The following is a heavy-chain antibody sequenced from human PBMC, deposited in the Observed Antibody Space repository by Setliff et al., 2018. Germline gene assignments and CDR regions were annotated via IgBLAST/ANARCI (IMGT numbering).Heavy chain of an antibody. CDR3: AKDIVVVPAATFDFWSGSYYMDV. J-gene: IGHJ6*03. D-gene: IGHD2-2*01. CDR1: GFTFSSYS. V-gene: IGHV3-21*01. CDR2: ISSSSSYI. Sequence: GGSLRLSCAASGFTFSSYSMNGVRQAPGKGLEWVSSISSSSSYIYYADSVKGRFTISRDNAKNSLYLQMNSLRAEDTAVYYCAKDIVVVPAATFDFWSGSYYMDVWGKGTTVTVSS.